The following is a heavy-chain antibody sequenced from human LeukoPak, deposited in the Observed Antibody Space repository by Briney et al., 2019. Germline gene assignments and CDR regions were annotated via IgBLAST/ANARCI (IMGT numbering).Heavy chain of an antibody. CDR1: GFTFSTYT. CDR2: ISSSGTTI. Sequence: PGGSLRLSCAASGFTFSTYTMNWVRQAPGKGLEWVSYISSSGTTIYYADSVKGRFTISRDNAKNSLYLQMNSLRAEDTAVYYCARDAYQYSSGWIFDYWGQGTLVTVSS. J-gene: IGHJ4*02. CDR3: ARDAYQYSSGWIFDY. D-gene: IGHD6-19*01. V-gene: IGHV3-48*01.